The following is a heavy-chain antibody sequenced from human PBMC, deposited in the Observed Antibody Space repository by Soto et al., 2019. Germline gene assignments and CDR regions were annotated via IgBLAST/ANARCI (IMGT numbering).Heavy chain of an antibody. CDR1: GAFISSFIYY. V-gene: IGHV4-39*01. CDR3: ARRRTSYGMDV. Sequence: PETLSLTCCVSGAFISSFIYYWGGIRQPPGKGLEWIGSIDYSGSTYYNPSLKSRVTISVDASKNQSSLKVSSGTAADTAVYDCARRRTSYGMDVWGQGTTVTVSS. J-gene: IGHJ6*02. CDR2: IDYSGST.